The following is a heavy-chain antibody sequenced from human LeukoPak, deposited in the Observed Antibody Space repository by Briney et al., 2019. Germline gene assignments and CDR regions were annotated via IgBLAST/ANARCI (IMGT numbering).Heavy chain of an antibody. J-gene: IGHJ4*02. CDR1: GYTFTSYY. D-gene: IGHD3-10*01. Sequence: ASVKVSCKASGYTFTSYYIHWVRQAPGQGLEWMGIINPSGGSTSYAQKFQGRVTMTRDTSTSTVYMELSSLRSEDTAVYYCARNGRGYYYGSGNFDYWGQGTLVTVSS. CDR2: INPSGGST. CDR3: ARNGRGYYYGSGNFDY. V-gene: IGHV1-46*01.